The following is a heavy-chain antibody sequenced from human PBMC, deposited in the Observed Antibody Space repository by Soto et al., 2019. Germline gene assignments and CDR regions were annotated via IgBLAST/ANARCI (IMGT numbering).Heavy chain of an antibody. CDR1: GYSFTNYW. CDR2: IFPGDSDI. V-gene: IGHV5-51*01. CDR3: ARHGQPTKYYYYEYGLDV. J-gene: IGHJ6*02. Sequence: GGSLQISCKGSGYSFTNYWIGWVRQMPGKGLEWMGVIFPGDSDIRYSPSFQGQVTISVDKSISTAYLQWNSLKASDTAMYYCARHGQPTKYYYYEYGLDVWGQGTTVTVS. D-gene: IGHD1-1*01.